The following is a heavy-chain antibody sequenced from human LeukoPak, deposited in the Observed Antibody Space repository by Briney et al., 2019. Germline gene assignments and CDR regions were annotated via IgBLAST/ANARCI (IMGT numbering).Heavy chain of an antibody. CDR1: GFTFSSYG. Sequence: GGSLRLSCAASGFTFSSYGMHWVRQAPGKGLEGVAVIWYDGSNKYYADSVKGRFTISRDNSKNTLYLQMNSLRAEDTAVYYCAGAVGATYAFDIWGQGTMVTVSS. V-gene: IGHV3-33*01. CDR3: AGAVGATYAFDI. CDR2: IWYDGSNK. D-gene: IGHD1-26*01. J-gene: IGHJ3*02.